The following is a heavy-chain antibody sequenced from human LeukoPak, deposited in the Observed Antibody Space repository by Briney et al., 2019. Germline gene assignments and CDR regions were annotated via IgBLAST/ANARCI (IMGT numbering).Heavy chain of an antibody. J-gene: IGHJ4*02. CDR3: ARGNPSHGYSPCDY. D-gene: IGHD5-18*01. CDR1: GYTFTSYD. V-gene: IGHV1-8*01. Sequence: ASVKVSCKASGYTFTSYDINWVRQATGQGLEWMGWMNPNSGNTGYAQKFQGRVTMTRNTSISTAYMELSSLRSEDTAVYYCARGNPSHGYSPCDYWGQGTLVTVSS. CDR2: MNPNSGNT.